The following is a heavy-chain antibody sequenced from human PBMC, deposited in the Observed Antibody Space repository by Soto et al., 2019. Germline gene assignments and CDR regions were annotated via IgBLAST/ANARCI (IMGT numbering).Heavy chain of an antibody. CDR2: MDQDGSET. CDR1: GFTFSTTW. CDR3: VCGGNFFIY. D-gene: IGHD3-16*01. Sequence: EVQLVESGGGLVQPGGSLRLSCAAPGFTFSTTWMTWVRHPPGKGREGGANMDQDGSETYYVDSVRGRFTVSRDNAKNSLYLQMNSLRVEDTAVYYCVCGGNFFIYWGQGTLVTVSP. J-gene: IGHJ4*02. V-gene: IGHV3-7*01.